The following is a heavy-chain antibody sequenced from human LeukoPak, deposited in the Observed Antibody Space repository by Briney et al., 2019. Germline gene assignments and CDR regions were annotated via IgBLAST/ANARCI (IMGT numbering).Heavy chain of an antibody. J-gene: IGHJ4*02. Sequence: PGGSLRLSCAASGFAFSTYSMNWVRQAPGKGLEWVSYISSSGTTIYYPGSVKGRFTISRDNAKNSLYLQMNSLRAEDTAIYYCAKTSSTSCYSCVFDYWGQGTLVTVSS. CDR1: GFAFSTYS. V-gene: IGHV3-48*01. CDR3: AKTSSTSCYSCVFDY. D-gene: IGHD2-2*01. CDR2: ISSSGTTI.